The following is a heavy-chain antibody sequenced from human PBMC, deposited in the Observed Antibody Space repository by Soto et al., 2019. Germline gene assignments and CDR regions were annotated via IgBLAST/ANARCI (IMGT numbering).Heavy chain of an antibody. D-gene: IGHD2-15*01. J-gene: IGHJ6*02. CDR1: GFTFSDYY. V-gene: IGHV3-11*03. CDR2: ISSSNSYT. CDR3: TRHHHFDATKINYGMDV. Sequence: GGSLILSCAASGFTFSDYYMSWIRQAPGKGLEWVSYISSSNSYTNYADSVKGRFTISRDNAKNSLYLQMNSLRAEDTAVYYCTRHHHFDATKINYGMDVWGQGTTVTVSS.